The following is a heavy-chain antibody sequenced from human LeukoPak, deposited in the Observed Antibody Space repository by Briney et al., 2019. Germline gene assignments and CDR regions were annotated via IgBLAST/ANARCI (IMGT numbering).Heavy chain of an antibody. J-gene: IGHJ5*02. D-gene: IGHD4-17*01. Sequence: SETLSLTCTVSGGSISSYYWSWIRQPPGKGLEWIGYIYYRGSTNYNPSLKSRVTISVDTSKNQFSLKLSSVTAADTAVYYCARGPLTTVTYNWFDPWGQGTLVTVSS. V-gene: IGHV4-59*01. CDR3: ARGPLTTVTYNWFDP. CDR1: GGSISSYY. CDR2: IYYRGST.